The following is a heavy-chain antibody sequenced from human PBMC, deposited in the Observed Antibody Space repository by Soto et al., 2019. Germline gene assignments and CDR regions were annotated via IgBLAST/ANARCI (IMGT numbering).Heavy chain of an antibody. CDR3: AAVDGYNGQGYYYYGMDV. CDR1: GYTLTELS. Sequence: SVKVSCKVSGYTLTELSMHWVRQAPGKGLEWMGGFDPEDGETIYAQKFQGRVTMTEDTSTDTAYMELSSLRSEDTAVYYCAAVDGYNGQGYYYYGMDVWGQGTTVTVSS. J-gene: IGHJ6*02. D-gene: IGHD5-12*01. V-gene: IGHV1-24*01. CDR2: FDPEDGET.